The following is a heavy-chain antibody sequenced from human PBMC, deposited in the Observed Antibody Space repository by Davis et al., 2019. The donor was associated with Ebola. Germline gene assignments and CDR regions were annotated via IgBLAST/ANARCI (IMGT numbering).Heavy chain of an antibody. V-gene: IGHV4-30-2*01. CDR2: IYHSGST. CDR3: ARVPQLRYYYYGMDG. CDR1: GGSISSGGYS. Sequence: PSETLSLTCAVSGGSISSGGYSWSWIRQPPGKGLEWIGYIYHSGSTYYNPSLKSRVTISVDRSKNQFSLKLSSVTAADTAVYYCARVPQLRYYYYGMDGWGQGTTVTVSS. J-gene: IGHJ6*02. D-gene: IGHD6-13*01.